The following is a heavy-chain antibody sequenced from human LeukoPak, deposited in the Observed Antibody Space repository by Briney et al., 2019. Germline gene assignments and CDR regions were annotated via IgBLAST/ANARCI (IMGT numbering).Heavy chain of an antibody. V-gene: IGHV3-23*01. D-gene: IGHD3-10*01. J-gene: IGHJ6*02. CDR2: IGGSGSVT. Sequence: GGSLRLSCTASGFTFSSYAMGWVRQAPGEGLEWVSTIGGSGSVTYHADSVKGRFTISRDNSKNTPYLQMNSLRAEDTAVYYCARSRVSGSYGMDVWGQGTTVTVSS. CDR1: GFTFSSYA. CDR3: ARSRVSGSYGMDV.